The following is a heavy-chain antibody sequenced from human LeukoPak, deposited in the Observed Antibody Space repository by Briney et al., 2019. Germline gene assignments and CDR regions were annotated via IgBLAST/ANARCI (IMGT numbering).Heavy chain of an antibody. CDR3: ARVTRKESPLGYCSGGSCYSHWFDP. CDR1: GGSISSGGYS. V-gene: IGHV4-30-2*01. D-gene: IGHD2-15*01. J-gene: IGHJ5*02. CDR2: IYHSGST. Sequence: SETLSLTCAVSGGSISSGGYSWSWIRQPPGKGLEWIGYIYHSGSTYYNPSLKSRVTISVDRSKNQFSLKLSSVTAADTAVYYCARVTRKESPLGYCSGGSCYSHWFDPWGQGTLVTVSS.